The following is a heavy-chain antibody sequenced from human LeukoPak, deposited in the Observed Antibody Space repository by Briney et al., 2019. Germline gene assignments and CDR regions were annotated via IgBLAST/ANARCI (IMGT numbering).Heavy chain of an antibody. CDR2: IKTKIDGGTT. CDR3: TTHYNFADIDH. CDR1: GFIFSSAW. V-gene: IGHV3-15*01. J-gene: IGHJ4*02. Sequence: SGGSLRLSCAASGFIFSSAWMSWVRQAPGKGLEWVGHIKTKIDGGTTDYAAPVKGRFTISRDDSKNTVYLQMNSLKTEDTAVYCSTTHYNFADIDHWGQGTLVTVSS. D-gene: IGHD3-3*01.